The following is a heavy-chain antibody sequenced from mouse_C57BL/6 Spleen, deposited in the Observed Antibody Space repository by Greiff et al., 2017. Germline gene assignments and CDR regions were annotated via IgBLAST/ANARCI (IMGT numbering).Heavy chain of an antibody. CDR3: AKNYYSNYGYAMDY. J-gene: IGHJ4*01. D-gene: IGHD2-5*01. CDR1: GFTFSDYG. V-gene: IGHV5-17*01. Sequence: EVKLVESGGGLVKPGGSLKLSCAASGFTFSDYGMHWVRQAPGKGLEWVAYISSGSSTIYYADRVKGRFTISRDNAQTTLFLQMTSLRSEDTAMYYYAKNYYSNYGYAMDYWGQGTSVTVSS. CDR2: ISSGSSTI.